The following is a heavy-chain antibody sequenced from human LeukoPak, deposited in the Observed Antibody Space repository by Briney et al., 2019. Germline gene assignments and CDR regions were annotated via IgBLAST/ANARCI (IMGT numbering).Heavy chain of an antibody. CDR1: GFTFTNYG. CDR3: VKDSRGGSYLGPTEY. Sequence: PGGSLRLSCATSGFTFTNYGMHWGRQAPGKGLECVAFIRYDGRDKYYAESVKGRFTISRDNAKNTLYLQINSLRAQDPAVYYCVKDSRGGSYLGPTEYWGQGTLVPVSS. CDR2: IRYDGRDK. D-gene: IGHD1-26*01. J-gene: IGHJ4*02. V-gene: IGHV3-30*02.